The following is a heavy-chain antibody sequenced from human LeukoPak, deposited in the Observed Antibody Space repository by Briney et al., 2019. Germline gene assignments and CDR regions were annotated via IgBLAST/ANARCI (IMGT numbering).Heavy chain of an antibody. CDR3: ARHDCTSANCPLDY. CDR1: GFTFYSDW. V-gene: IGHV3-7*03. J-gene: IGHJ4*02. Sequence: PGGSLRLSCAASGFTFYSDWMTWVRQAPGKGLEWVANINPDESQKYYVDSVKGRFTISINNAKNSLSLQMNSLRAEDTALYYCARHDCTSANCPLDYWGQGTLVAVSS. CDR2: INPDESQK. D-gene: IGHD2-2*01.